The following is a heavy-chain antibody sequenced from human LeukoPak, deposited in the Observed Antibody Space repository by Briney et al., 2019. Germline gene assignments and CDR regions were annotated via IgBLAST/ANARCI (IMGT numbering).Heavy chain of an antibody. Sequence: EASVKVSCEASGYTFTGYYMHWVRQAPGQGLEWMGWINPNSGNTGYAQKFQGRVTITRNTSISTAYMELSSLRSEDTAVYYCARGVGSHYYYYYMDVWGKGTTVTVSS. V-gene: IGHV1-8*03. J-gene: IGHJ6*03. D-gene: IGHD6-25*01. CDR3: ARGVGSHYYYYYMDV. CDR2: INPNSGNT. CDR1: GYTFTGYY.